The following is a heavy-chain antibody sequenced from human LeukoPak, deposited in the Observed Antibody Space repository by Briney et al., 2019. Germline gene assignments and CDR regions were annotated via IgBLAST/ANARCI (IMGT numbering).Heavy chain of an antibody. CDR1: GFTFYDYA. Sequence: SGGSLRLSCAASGFTFYDYAMHWVRHAPGKGLEWVSGICWNSGGIGYADSVKGRFTISRDNAKNSLYLQMNSLRAEDTALYYCAKGLAARPRYYGMDVWGQGTTVTVSS. CDR2: ICWNSGGI. CDR3: AKGLAARPRYYGMDV. J-gene: IGHJ6*02. D-gene: IGHD6-6*01. V-gene: IGHV3-9*01.